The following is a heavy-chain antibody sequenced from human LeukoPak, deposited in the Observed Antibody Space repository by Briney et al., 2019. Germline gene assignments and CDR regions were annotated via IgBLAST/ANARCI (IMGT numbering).Heavy chain of an antibody. CDR2: ISSSSSYI. CDR1: GFTFSSYS. Sequence: GGSLRLSCAASGFTFSSYSMNWVRQAPGKGPEWVSSISSSSSYIYYADSVKGRFTISRDNAKNSLYLQMNSLRAEDTAVYYCARESIAPAGPTKYWYFDLWGRGTLVTVSS. CDR3: ARESIAPAGPTKYWYFDL. J-gene: IGHJ2*01. D-gene: IGHD6-13*01. V-gene: IGHV3-21*01.